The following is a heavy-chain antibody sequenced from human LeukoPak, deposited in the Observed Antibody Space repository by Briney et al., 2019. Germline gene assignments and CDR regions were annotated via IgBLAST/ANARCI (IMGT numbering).Heavy chain of an antibody. D-gene: IGHD6-19*01. CDR1: GGTFSIYA. V-gene: IGHV1-69*04. Sequence: PVKVSFKASGGTFSIYAISWVRQAPGQGLEWMGRIIPILGIANYAQKFQGRVTIIADKSTSTAYMELSSLRSEDTAVYYCARGRYSSGWRTHNFDYWGQGTLVTVSS. CDR3: ARGRYSSGWRTHNFDY. CDR2: IIPILGIA. J-gene: IGHJ4*02.